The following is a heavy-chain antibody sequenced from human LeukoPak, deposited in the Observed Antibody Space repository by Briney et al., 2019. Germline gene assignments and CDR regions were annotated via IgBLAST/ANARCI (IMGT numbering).Heavy chain of an antibody. Sequence: SETLSLTCAVYGGSFSGYYWSWIRQPPGKGLEWIGEINHSGSTNYNPSLKSRVTISVDTSKNQFSLKLSSVTAADTAVYYCARDIGGSSFLYYYYMDVWGKGTTVTVSS. CDR2: INHSGST. J-gene: IGHJ6*03. CDR3: ARDIGGSSFLYYYYMDV. CDR1: GGSFSGYY. D-gene: IGHD6-13*01. V-gene: IGHV4-34*01.